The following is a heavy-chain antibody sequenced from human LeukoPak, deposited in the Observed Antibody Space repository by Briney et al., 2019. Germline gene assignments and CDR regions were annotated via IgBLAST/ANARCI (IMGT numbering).Heavy chain of an antibody. V-gene: IGHV4-59*01. D-gene: IGHD3-22*01. CDR2: IYYSGST. CDR1: GGSISSYY. J-gene: IGHJ5*02. CDR3: ARGPYYYDSSGYPNWFDP. Sequence: PSETLSLTCTVSGGSISSYYWSWIRQPPGKGLEWIGYIYYSGSTNYNPSHKSRVTISVDTSKNQFSLKLSSVTAADTAVYYCARGPYYYDSSGYPNWFDPWGQGTLVTVSS.